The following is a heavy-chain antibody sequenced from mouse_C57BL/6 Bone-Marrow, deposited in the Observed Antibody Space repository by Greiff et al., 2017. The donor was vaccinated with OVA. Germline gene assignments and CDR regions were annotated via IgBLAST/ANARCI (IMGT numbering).Heavy chain of an antibody. J-gene: IGHJ3*01. V-gene: IGHV1-42*01. CDR2: INPSTGGT. Sequence: EVQLQQSGPELVKPGASVKISCKASGYSFTGYYMNWVKQSPEKSLEWIGAINPSTGGTTYNQKFKAKATLTVDKSSSTAYMQLRSLTSEDSAVYYCSRWGTSPFAYWGQGKRVTVTA. D-gene: IGHD3-3*01. CDR3: SRWGTSPFAY. CDR1: GYSFTGYY.